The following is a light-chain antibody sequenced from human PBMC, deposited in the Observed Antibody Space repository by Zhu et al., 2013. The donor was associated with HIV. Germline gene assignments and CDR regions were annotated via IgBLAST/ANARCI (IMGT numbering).Light chain of an antibody. J-gene: IGKJ1*01. CDR2: GAS. V-gene: IGKV3-15*01. CDR1: QSVSSN. CDR3: QQYNNWPGT. Sequence: VMTQSPATLSVSPGERATLSCRASQSVSSNLAWYQQKPGQAPRLLIYGASTRATGIPARFSGSGSGTEFTLTISSLQSEDFAVYYCQQYNNWPGTFGQGTKVEIK.